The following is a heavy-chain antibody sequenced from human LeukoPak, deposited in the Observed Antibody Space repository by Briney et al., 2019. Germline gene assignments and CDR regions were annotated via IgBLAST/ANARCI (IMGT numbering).Heavy chain of an antibody. CDR3: ARAAPVRGVTFFDY. Sequence: GGSLRLSCAASGFTFSSYSMNWVRQAPGKGLEWVSSISSSSSYIYYADSVKGRFTVSRDTSKNSLYLQMNNLRGEDTAVYYCARAAPVRGVTFFDYWGQGTLITVSS. CDR1: GFTFSSYS. D-gene: IGHD3-10*01. CDR2: ISSSSSYI. J-gene: IGHJ4*02. V-gene: IGHV3-21*01.